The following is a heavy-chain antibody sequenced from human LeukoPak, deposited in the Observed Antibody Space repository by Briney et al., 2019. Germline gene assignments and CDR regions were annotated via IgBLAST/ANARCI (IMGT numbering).Heavy chain of an antibody. V-gene: IGHV6-1*01. CDR3: ARDAQVDTGGYYISSYYFDY. Sequence: SQTLSLTCAISGDSVSSNSAAWNWIRQSPSRGLEWLARTYYRSKWYNDYAVSVKSRITISPDTSKNQFSLHLNSVTPEDTAVYYCARDAQVDTGGYYISSYYFDYWGQGTLVTVSS. CDR2: TYYRSKWYN. D-gene: IGHD3-3*01. J-gene: IGHJ4*02. CDR1: GDSVSSNSAA.